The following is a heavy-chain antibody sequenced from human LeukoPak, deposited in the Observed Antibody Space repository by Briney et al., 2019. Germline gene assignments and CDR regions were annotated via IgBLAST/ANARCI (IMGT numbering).Heavy chain of an antibody. J-gene: IGHJ6*03. V-gene: IGHV1-18*01. CDR2: ISAYNGNT. CDR3: ARDPSSGWYGYYYYYMDV. Sequence: ASVKVSCKASGYTFTSYGISWVRQAPGQGLEWMGWISAYNGNTNYAQKLQGRVTMTTDTSTSTAYMELRGLRSDDTAVYYCARDPSSGWYGYYYYYMDVWGKGTTVTVSS. CDR1: GYTFTSYG. D-gene: IGHD6-19*01.